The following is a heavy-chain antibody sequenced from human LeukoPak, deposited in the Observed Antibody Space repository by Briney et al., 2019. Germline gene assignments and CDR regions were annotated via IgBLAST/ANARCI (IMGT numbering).Heavy chain of an antibody. D-gene: IGHD3-22*01. Sequence: SVKVSCKASGGTFSSYAISWVRQAPGQGLEWMGRIIPILGIANYAQKFQGRVTITADKSTSTAYIELSSLRSEDTAVYYCARSPKYYYDSRGGYYFDYWGQGTLVTVSS. J-gene: IGHJ4*02. CDR1: GGTFSSYA. CDR2: IIPILGIA. V-gene: IGHV1-69*04. CDR3: ARSPKYYYDSRGGYYFDY.